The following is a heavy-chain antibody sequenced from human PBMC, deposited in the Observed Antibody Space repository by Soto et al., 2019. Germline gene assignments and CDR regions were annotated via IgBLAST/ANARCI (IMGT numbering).Heavy chain of an antibody. V-gene: IGHV3-21*01. D-gene: IGHD2-21*01. J-gene: IGHJ3*02. CDR2: ISSSSSYI. Sequence: GGSLRLSCAASGFTFSSYSMNWVRQAPGKGLEWVSSISSSSSYIYYADSVKGRFTISRDNAKNSLYLQMNSLRAEDTAVYYCARDQSDGDAFGIWGQGTMVTVSS. CDR3: ARDQSDGDAFGI. CDR1: GFTFSSYS.